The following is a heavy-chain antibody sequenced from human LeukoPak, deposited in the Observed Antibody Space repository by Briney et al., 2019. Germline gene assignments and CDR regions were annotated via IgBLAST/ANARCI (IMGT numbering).Heavy chain of an antibody. V-gene: IGHV4-30-4*01. CDR2: IFSSGST. CDR1: GSSIKKDNFF. D-gene: IGHD3-22*01. J-gene: IGHJ4*02. CDR3: ARSTYYYDRSAFFFPDYFDY. Sequence: SQTLSLTCNVSGSSIKKDNFFWNWIRQPGGEGLEWIGYIFSSGSTYYNPSLKSRVTFSVDTSNNHFSLNLRSVTAADTAVYYCARSTYYYDRSAFFFPDYFDYWGQGIQVTVSS.